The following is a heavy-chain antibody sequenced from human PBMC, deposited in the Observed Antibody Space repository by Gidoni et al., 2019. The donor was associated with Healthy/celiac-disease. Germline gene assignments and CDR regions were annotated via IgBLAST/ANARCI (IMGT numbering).Heavy chain of an antibody. V-gene: IGHV3-53*01. CDR2: IYSGGST. CDR3: ARLEWELLSWYFDY. Sequence: EVQLVESGGGLIQPGGSLRLSCPASGFTVSSNYMSWVRQAPGKGLEWVSVIYSGGSTYYADSVKGRFTISRDNSKNTLYLQMNSLRAEDTAVYYCARLEWELLSWYFDYWGQGTLVTVSS. CDR1: GFTVSSNY. J-gene: IGHJ4*02. D-gene: IGHD1-26*01.